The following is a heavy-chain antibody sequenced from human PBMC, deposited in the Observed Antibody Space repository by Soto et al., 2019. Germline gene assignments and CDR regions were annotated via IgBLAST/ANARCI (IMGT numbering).Heavy chain of an antibody. D-gene: IGHD2-8*02. Sequence: SETLSLTCTVSGGSISAYHWSWIRQPPGKGLEWIGEINNSGSTNYNPSLKSRVTISVDTSKNQFSLKLTSVTAADTAVYYCARDKITGLFDYLGQGTQVT. CDR2: INNSGST. CDR1: GGSISAYH. CDR3: ARDKITGLFDY. V-gene: IGHV4-59*01. J-gene: IGHJ4*02.